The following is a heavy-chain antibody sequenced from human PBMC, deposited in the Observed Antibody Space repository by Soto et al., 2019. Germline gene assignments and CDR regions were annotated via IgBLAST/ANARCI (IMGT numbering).Heavy chain of an antibody. V-gene: IGHV3-33*01. CDR1: GFTFSSYG. J-gene: IGHJ6*04. CDR2: IWYDGTKK. D-gene: IGHD3-3*01. Sequence: AGSLRLSCAASGFTFSSYGMHWVRQAPGKGLEWVAVIWYDGTKKYYADSVKGRFTISRDNSKNTLYLQMNSLRAEDTAVYYCARDYFSDIPVDVWGKGTTVTVSS. CDR3: ARDYFSDIPVDV.